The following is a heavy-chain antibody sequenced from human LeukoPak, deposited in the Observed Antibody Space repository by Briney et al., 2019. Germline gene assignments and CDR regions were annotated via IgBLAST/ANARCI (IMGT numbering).Heavy chain of an antibody. J-gene: IGHJ5*02. D-gene: IGHD2-2*01. CDR1: GGSFSGYY. V-gene: IGHV4-34*01. CDR2: INHSGST. CDR3: ARGLGGYCSSTSCYSWFDP. Sequence: PSETLSLTCAVYGGSFSGYYWSWIRQPPGKGLEWIGEINHSGSTNYNPSLKSRVTISVDTSKNQFSLKLSSVTAADTAVYYCARGLGGYCSSTSCYSWFDPWGQGTLVTVSS.